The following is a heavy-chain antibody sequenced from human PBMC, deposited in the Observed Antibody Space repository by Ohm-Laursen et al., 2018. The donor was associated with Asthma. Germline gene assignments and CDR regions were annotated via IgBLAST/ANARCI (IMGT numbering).Heavy chain of an antibody. Sequence: SLRFSCAASGYTFSRYSIHWIRQAPGKGLEWVSYTSGTGSVIYYADSVKGRFTISWDDAKNSLYLQMNSLRVDDTAVYYCATLGDSSITQWGQGTLVTVSS. CDR3: ATLGDSSITQ. D-gene: IGHD3-16*01. CDR2: TSGTGSVI. CDR1: GYTFSRYS. J-gene: IGHJ4*02. V-gene: IGHV3-11*01.